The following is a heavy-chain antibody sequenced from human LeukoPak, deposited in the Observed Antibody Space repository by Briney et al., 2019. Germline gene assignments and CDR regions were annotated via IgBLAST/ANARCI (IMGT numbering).Heavy chain of an antibody. CDR1: GYTFTGYH. J-gene: IGHJ4*02. V-gene: IGHV1-2*06. Sequence: ASVKVSCKASGYTFTGYHMHWVRQAPGQGLEWMGRINPNSGGTNYAQKFQGRVTMTRDTSISTAYMELSRLRSDDTAVYYCARVEGGPESTESDYWGQGTLVTVSS. CDR3: ARVEGGPESTESDY. D-gene: IGHD1-1*01. CDR2: INPNSGGT.